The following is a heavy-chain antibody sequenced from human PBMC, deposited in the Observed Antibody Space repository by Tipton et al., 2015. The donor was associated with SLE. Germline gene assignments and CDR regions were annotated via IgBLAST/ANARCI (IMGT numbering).Heavy chain of an antibody. V-gene: IGHV3-23*01. Sequence: SLRLSCAASGFTFTTYAMSWVRQAPGKGLEWVSALSGSGASTYYADSVKGRFTISRDNSKNTLFLQMTGLRAEDTAVYYCAKHPAVGSYYYMDVWGKGTTVTVSS. J-gene: IGHJ6*03. D-gene: IGHD3-10*01. CDR2: LSGSGAST. CDR3: AKHPAVGSYYYMDV. CDR1: GFTFTTYA.